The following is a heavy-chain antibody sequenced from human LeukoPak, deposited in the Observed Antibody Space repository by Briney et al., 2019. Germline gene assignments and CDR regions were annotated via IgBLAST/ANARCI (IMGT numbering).Heavy chain of an antibody. J-gene: IGHJ4*02. CDR1: GFIFNDYY. V-gene: IGHV3-72*01. Sequence: GGSLRLSCAASGFIFNDYYIDWVRQAPGRGLEWVGRSRNKANSYTPEYAASVKGRFTVSRDDSRDSVFLQMNSLNTEDTAVYYCARGAYGDYDYWGQGTLVTVSS. D-gene: IGHD4-17*01. CDR3: ARGAYGDYDY. CDR2: SRNKANSYTP.